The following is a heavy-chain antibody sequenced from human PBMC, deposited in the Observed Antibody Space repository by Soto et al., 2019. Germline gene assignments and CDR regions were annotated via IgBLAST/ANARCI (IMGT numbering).Heavy chain of an antibody. J-gene: IGHJ6*02. CDR3: ARLHDYGDYGYYYYGMDV. Sequence: LRLSCAASGFTFSSYSMNWVRQAPGKGLEWVSSISSSSSYIYYADSVKGRFTISRDNAKNSLYLQMNSLRAEDTAVYYCARLHDYGDYGYYYYGMDVWGQGTTVTVSS. V-gene: IGHV3-21*01. D-gene: IGHD4-17*01. CDR2: ISSSSSYI. CDR1: GFTFSSYS.